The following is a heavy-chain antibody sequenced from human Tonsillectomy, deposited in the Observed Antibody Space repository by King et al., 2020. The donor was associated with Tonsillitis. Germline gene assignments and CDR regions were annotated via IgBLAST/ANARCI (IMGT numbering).Heavy chain of an antibody. J-gene: IGHJ6*02. V-gene: IGHV4-59*01. D-gene: IGHD3/OR15-3a*01. CDR3: ARGSVGHSYYYGMDV. CDR2: IYYSGST. Sequence: QLQESGPGLVKPSETLSLTCTVSGGSISSYYWSWIRQPPGKGLEWIGYIYYSGSTNYNPSLKSRVTISVDTSKNQFSLKLSSVTAADTAVYYCARGSVGHSYYYGMDVWGQGTTVTVSS. CDR1: GGSISSYY.